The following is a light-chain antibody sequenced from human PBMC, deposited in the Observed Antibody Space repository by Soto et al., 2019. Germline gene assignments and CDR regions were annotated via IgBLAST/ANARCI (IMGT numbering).Light chain of an antibody. CDR3: QHYDDLIT. CDR1: RDIDNY. Sequence: DIQLTQSPSSLSASVGDRVSITCQASRDIDNYLNWYQQKPGKAPVLLITDASNWETGVPSRFSGRGYGTDFTFTITTLQPEDFATYYCQHYDDLITFGGGTKLEIK. V-gene: IGKV1-33*01. J-gene: IGKJ4*01. CDR2: DAS.